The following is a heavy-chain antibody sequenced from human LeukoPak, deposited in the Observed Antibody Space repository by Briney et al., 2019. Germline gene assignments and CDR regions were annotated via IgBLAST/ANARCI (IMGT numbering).Heavy chain of an antibody. J-gene: IGHJ4*02. Sequence: ASVKVSCKASGYTFTGYYMHWVRVAPGQGLEWMGWINPNSGGTNYAQMFQDRVTMTRDTSISTVYMELSRLRSDDTAVYYCARGGAIFLGYWGQGTLVTVSS. CDR1: GYTFTGYY. D-gene: IGHD3-9*01. CDR2: INPNSGGT. V-gene: IGHV1-2*02. CDR3: ARGGAIFLGY.